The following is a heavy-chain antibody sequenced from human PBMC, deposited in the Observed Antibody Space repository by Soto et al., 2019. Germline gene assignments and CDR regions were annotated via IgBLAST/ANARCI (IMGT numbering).Heavy chain of an antibody. Sequence: QVQLVQSGAEVKKPGSSVKVSCKASGGTFSSYAISWVQQAPGQGLELMGGIIPISGTANYAQKFQRRVTITPDESTSPAYMGLRRLRSEDTSVYYCARSQGSSTSLAIYYYYYYGTDVWGQGPTVTVSS. CDR1: GGTFSSYA. CDR2: IIPISGTA. D-gene: IGHD2-2*01. J-gene: IGHJ6*02. CDR3: ARSQGSSTSLAIYYYYYYGTDV. V-gene: IGHV1-69*01.